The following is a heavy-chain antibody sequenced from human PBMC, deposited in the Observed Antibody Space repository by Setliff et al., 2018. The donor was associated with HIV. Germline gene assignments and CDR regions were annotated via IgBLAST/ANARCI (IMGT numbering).Heavy chain of an antibody. CDR3: ARDHRILGAFDI. D-gene: IGHD2-21*01. CDR1: GGSISSGSYY. J-gene: IGHJ3*02. Sequence: TSETLSLTCTVSGGSISSGSYYWSWIRQPAGKGLEWIGRIYTSGSTNYNPSLKSRVTISVDTSKNQFSLKLGSVTAADTAVYYCARDHRILGAFDIWGQGTMVTVSS. V-gene: IGHV4-61*02. CDR2: IYTSGST.